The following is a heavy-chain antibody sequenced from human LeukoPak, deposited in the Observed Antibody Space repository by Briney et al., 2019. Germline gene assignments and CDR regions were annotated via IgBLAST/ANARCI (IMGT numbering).Heavy chain of an antibody. J-gene: IGHJ3*02. V-gene: IGHV4-4*07. CDR2: IYTSGST. CDR3: ARADYYDILTGYYNDAFDI. D-gene: IGHD3-9*01. CDR1: GGSTSSYY. Sequence: SETLSLTCTVSGGSTSSYYWSWIRQPAGKGLEWIGRIYTSGSTNYNPSLKSRVTMSVDTSKNQFSLKLSSVTAAGTAVYYCARADYYDILTGYYNDAFDIWGQGTMVTVSS.